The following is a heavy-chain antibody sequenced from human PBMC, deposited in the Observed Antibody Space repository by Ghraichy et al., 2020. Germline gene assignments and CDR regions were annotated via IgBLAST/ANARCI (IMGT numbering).Heavy chain of an antibody. CDR2: IYYTGDN. Sequence: SETLSLTCTVSGDSVSSNRYYWSWIRQPPGKGLEWIAYIYYTGDNDYNSSLRSRVTISLDTSKNQFSLQVRSVTAADTAVYYCARDEEWRGYFDVWGRGTLVTVSS. CDR3: ARDEEWRGYFDV. D-gene: IGHD3-3*01. V-gene: IGHV4-61*01. J-gene: IGHJ2*01. CDR1: GDSVSSNRYY.